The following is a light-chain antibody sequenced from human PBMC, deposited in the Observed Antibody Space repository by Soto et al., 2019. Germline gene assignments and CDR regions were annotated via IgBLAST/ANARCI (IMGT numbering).Light chain of an antibody. CDR1: QTISNW. CDR2: DAS. V-gene: IGKV1-5*01. CDR3: QQYSIYPYT. J-gene: IGKJ2*01. Sequence: DIQMTQSPCTLSASVGDRVTITCRASQTISNWLAWYQQEPGKAPKLLIYDASSLRSGVPSRFSGSGFATDFTLTISSLQPDDFATYYCQQYSIYPYTFGQGTKLEIK.